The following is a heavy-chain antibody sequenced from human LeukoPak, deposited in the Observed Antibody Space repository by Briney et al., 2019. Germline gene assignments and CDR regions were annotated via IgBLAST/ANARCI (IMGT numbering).Heavy chain of an antibody. J-gene: IGHJ4*02. D-gene: IGHD6-13*01. CDR1: GFTFKNYW. V-gene: IGHV3-7*01. Sequence: GGPLRLSCAASGFTFKNYWMTWVRQTPGKGLEWGANINQDGDGKYHVDSVEGRFTISRDNAKNSLYLQMNSLRVEDTAVYYCARAGGPGTVDYWGQGTLVTVSS. CDR3: ARAGGPGTVDY. CDR2: INQDGDGK.